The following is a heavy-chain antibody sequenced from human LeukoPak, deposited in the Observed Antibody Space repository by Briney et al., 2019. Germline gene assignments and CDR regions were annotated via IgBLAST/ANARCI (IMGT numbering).Heavy chain of an antibody. CDR1: GGSITSFF. CDR2: IYTSGGPGGST. CDR3: ARDTTIRSSASSVGFDY. D-gene: IGHD4-23*01. V-gene: IGHV4-4*07. Sequence: SETLSLTCTVSGGSITSFFWSWIRQTPGKGLEWIGCIYTSGGPGGSTNYNPSLKSRVTMSVDTSKNQFSQKLSSVTAADTAVYYCARDTTIRSSASSVGFDYWGQGTLVTVSS. J-gene: IGHJ4*02.